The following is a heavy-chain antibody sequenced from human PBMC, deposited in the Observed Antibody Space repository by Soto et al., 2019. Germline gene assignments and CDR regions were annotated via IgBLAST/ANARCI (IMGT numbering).Heavy chain of an antibody. J-gene: IGHJ6*02. V-gene: IGHV1-2*04. CDR2: INPNSGGT. CDR3: AREEDIVVVTASGPVNYYYGMDV. D-gene: IGHD2-21*02. CDR1: GYTFTGYY. Sequence: GASVKVSCKASGYTFTGYYMHWVRQAPGQGLEWMGWINPNSGGTNYAQKFQGWVTMTRDTSISTAYMELSRLRSDDTAVYYCAREEDIVVVTASGPVNYYYGMDVWGQGTTVTVS.